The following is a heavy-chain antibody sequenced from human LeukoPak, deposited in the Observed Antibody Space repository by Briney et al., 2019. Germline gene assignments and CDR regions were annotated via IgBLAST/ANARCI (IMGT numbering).Heavy chain of an antibody. CDR3: ARGGSGSYNDY. CDR2: IIPIFGTA. CDR1: GGTFSSYA. D-gene: IGHD1-26*01. Sequence: ASVKVSCKASGGTFSSYAISWVRQAPGQGLEWMGRIIPIFGTANYAQKFQGRVTITADKSTSTAYMELSSLRSEDTAVYYCARGGSGSYNDYWGQGTLVTVSS. V-gene: IGHV1-69*06. J-gene: IGHJ4*02.